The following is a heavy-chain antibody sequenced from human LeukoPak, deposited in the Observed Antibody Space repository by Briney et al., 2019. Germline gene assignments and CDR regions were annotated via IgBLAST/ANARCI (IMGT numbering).Heavy chain of an antibody. Sequence: SETLSPTCTVSGGSISSYYWSWIRQPPGKGLEWIGYIYYSGSTNYNPSLKSRVTISVDTSKNQFSLKLSSVTAADTAVYYCARPGYYDSSGSNTRAFDIWGQGTMVTVSS. D-gene: IGHD3-22*01. CDR2: IYYSGST. CDR3: ARPGYYDSSGSNTRAFDI. CDR1: GGSISSYY. V-gene: IGHV4-59*08. J-gene: IGHJ3*02.